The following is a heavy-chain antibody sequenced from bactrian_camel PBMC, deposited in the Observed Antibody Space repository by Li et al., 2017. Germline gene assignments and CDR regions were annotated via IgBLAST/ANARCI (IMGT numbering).Heavy chain of an antibody. CDR1: GYTSNRYC. D-gene: IGHD2*01. J-gene: IGHJ6*01. CDR3: ASVAFGYCGGGFCYSVDFGY. CDR2: IVNEASA. Sequence: QVQLVESGGGLVQSGGSLTLSCVVSGYTSNRYCLAWFRETPGKGRVPVAGIVNEASANYAESVKGRFTVSQDFAKRTWYLQMNSLKSDDTGLYYCASVAFGYCGGGFCYSVDFGYWGQGTQVTVS. V-gene: IGHV3S9*01.